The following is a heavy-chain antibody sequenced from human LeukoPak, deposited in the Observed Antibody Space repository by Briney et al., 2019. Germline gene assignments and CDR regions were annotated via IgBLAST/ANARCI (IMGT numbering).Heavy chain of an antibody. CDR2: VSSSGYTI. V-gene: IGHV3-48*03. J-gene: IGHJ4*02. Sequence: GGSLRLSCEASGFTFSHYEMNWVRQAPGKGLEWVSYVSSSGYTIYYADSVKGRFTISRDNAKNSLYLQMNSLRAEDTAVYYCAREDCSSTSCYDPSVSDYWGQGTLVTVSS. D-gene: IGHD2-2*01. CDR1: GFTFSHYE. CDR3: AREDCSSTSCYDPSVSDY.